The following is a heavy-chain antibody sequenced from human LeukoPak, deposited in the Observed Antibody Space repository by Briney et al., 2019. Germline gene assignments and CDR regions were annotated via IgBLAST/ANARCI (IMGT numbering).Heavy chain of an antibody. D-gene: IGHD2-15*01. CDR1: GFTFSTYW. V-gene: IGHV3-7*01. J-gene: IGHJ4*02. CDR3: AREVGICSGGSCYFRFDF. CDR2: IKQDGSEK. Sequence: GGSLRLSCAGSGFTFSTYWMNWVRQAPGKGLEWVANIKQDGSEKYYVDSVKGRFTISRDNAKNSLYLQMDSLRAEDTAVYYCAREVGICSGGSCYFRFDFWGQGTLVTVSS.